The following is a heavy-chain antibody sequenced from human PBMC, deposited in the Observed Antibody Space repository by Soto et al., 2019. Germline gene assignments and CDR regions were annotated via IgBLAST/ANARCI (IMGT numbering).Heavy chain of an antibody. CDR1: GFTFSNSA. CDR3: AAISGYYTSYYYMDV. Sequence: QMQLEQSGPEAKKPGTSVKVSCKASGFTFSNSAIQWVRQTRGQRLEWLGWIVVGSGNTNYARELHGRVTITRDMSTSAAYMELSSLRSADTSIYYFAAISGYYTSYYYMDVWGEGTTVTVSS. V-gene: IGHV1-58*02. D-gene: IGHD3-3*01. J-gene: IGHJ6*03. CDR2: IVVGSGNT.